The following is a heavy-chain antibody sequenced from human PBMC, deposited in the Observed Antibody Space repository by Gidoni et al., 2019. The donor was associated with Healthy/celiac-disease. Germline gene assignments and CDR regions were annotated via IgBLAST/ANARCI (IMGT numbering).Heavy chain of an antibody. V-gene: IGHV5-51*03. CDR2: IYPGDSDT. CDR1: GYSFTSYW. CDR3: ASLPGWQQQSNRYFQH. J-gene: IGHJ1*01. D-gene: IGHD1-1*01. Sequence: EVQLVQSGAEVNKPGESLKISCKGSGYSFTSYWIGWVRQMPGKGLEWMGIIYPGDSDTRYSPSFQGQVTISADKSISTAYLQWSSLKASDTAMYYCASLPGWQQQSNRYFQHWGQGTLVTVSS.